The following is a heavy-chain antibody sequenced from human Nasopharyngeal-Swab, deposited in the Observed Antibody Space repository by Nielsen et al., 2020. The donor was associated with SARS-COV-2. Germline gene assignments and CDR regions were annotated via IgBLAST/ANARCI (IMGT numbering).Heavy chain of an antibody. CDR3: ARSGPHYGMDV. CDR2: IYYSGST. J-gene: IGHJ6*02. V-gene: IGHV4-59*01. Sequence: WSRQSPGKGLEWIGYIYYSGSTNYNPSLKSRVTISVDTSKNQFSLKLSSVTAADTAVYYCARSGPHYGMDVWGQGTTVTVSS.